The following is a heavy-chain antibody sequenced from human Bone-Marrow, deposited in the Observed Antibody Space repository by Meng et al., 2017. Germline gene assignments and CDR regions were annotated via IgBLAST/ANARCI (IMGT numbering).Heavy chain of an antibody. CDR3: ARVKRWLQRGFELDP. D-gene: IGHD5-24*01. CDR2: IYYSGTT. V-gene: IGHV4-30-4*01. CDR1: NDSIRSGDYY. J-gene: IGHJ5*02. Sequence: QVQLQESGPGLVKPSQTLSLTCTVSNDSIRSGDYYWSWIRQPPGKGLEWIGFIYYSGTTYYNPSLKSRVTISVDTSKNQFSLKLSSVTAADTAVYYCARVKRWLQRGFELDPWGQGTLVTVSS.